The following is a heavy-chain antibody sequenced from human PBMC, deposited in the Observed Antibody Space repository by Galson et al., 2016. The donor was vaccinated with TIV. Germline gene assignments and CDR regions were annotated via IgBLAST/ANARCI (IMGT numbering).Heavy chain of an antibody. CDR1: ALTVSDNY. Sequence: SLRLSCAASALTVSDNYMTWVRQAPGKGLEWVAIMSSGGSLNYADFVRGRFTVSRDNSKNTLYLQMNRLRTDDTAIYYCTRGRRFCGNNCYLSYYYGMDVWGQGTTVTVSS. J-gene: IGHJ6*02. CDR2: MSSGGSL. CDR3: TRGRRFCGNNCYLSYYYGMDV. D-gene: IGHD2-21*01. V-gene: IGHV3-66*02.